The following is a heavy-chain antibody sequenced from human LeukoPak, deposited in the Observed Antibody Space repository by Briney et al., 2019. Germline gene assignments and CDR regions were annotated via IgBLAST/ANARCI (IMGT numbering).Heavy chain of an antibody. J-gene: IGHJ5*02. CDR2: ISGSGGST. CDR3: ARGATDTTRWFDP. D-gene: IGHD4-17*01. CDR1: GFTFSSYG. Sequence: GGTLRLSCAASGFTFSSYGMSWVRQAPGKGLEWVSAISGSGGSTYYADSVKGRFTISRDNAKNSLYLQMNSLRAEDTAAYYCARGATDTTRWFDPWGQATLVTVSS. V-gene: IGHV3-23*01.